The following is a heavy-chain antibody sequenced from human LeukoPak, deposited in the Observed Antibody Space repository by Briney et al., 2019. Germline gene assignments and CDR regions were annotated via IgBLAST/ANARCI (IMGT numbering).Heavy chain of an antibody. D-gene: IGHD1-26*01. Sequence: GGSLSLSCAASGFTFGTYALSWVRQAPGKGLEWVSTFRYSAGSTYYADSVKGRLTISRDNSKNTLYLQMHSLRAEDTAVYYCAKDSGNYYPPYYFDYWGQGTLVTVSS. CDR3: AKDSGNYYPPYYFDY. V-gene: IGHV3-23*01. CDR1: GFTFGTYA. J-gene: IGHJ4*02. CDR2: FRYSAGST.